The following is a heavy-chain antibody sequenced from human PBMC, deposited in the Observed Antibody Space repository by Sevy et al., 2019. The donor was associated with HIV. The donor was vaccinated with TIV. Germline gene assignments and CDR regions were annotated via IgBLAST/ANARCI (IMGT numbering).Heavy chain of an antibody. D-gene: IGHD3-3*01. CDR2: ISHDGDNK. CDR3: ARDFEVNNWRVVGAFDM. J-gene: IGHJ3*02. Sequence: GGSLRLSCVAPGFKFNGHGIHWVRQAPGKGLQWVAGISHDGDNKIYGDSVKGRFSISGDQSKNTVSLQMGTLKPEDTAIYYCARDFEVNNWRVVGAFDMWGLGTLVTVSS. V-gene: IGHV3-30*14. CDR1: GFKFNGHG.